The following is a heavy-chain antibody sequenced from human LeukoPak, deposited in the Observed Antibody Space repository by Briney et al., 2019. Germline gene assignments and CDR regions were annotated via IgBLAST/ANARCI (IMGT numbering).Heavy chain of an antibody. CDR3: ARSISYGSAFDI. CDR2: IYYSGNT. Sequence: SQTLPLTCSVAGASTSSAGYYWSWIRQHPGKGLEWIGYIYYSGNTYYNTSLKSRVTISVDTSKSQFSLKLSSVTAADTAVYYCARSISYGSAFDIWGQGTMVTVSS. CDR1: GASTSSAGYY. J-gene: IGHJ3*02. D-gene: IGHD5-18*01. V-gene: IGHV4-31*03.